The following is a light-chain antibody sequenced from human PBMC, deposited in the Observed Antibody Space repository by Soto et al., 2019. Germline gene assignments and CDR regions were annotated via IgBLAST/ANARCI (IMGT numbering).Light chain of an antibody. V-gene: IGKV3-20*01. CDR3: QQYVTSSPRR. CDR1: HTISSSY. J-gene: IGKJ1*01. CDR2: GIS. Sequence: EIVLTQSPGTLSLSPGERATLSCRASHTISSSYLGWYQQKPGQAPRLLMYGISRRATGIPDRFSGSGSGTDFALTSTRLEPEDFAVYYCQQYVTSSPRRFGQGTKVEIK.